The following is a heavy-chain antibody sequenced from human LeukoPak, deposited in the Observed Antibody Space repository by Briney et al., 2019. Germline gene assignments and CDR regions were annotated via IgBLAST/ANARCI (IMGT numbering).Heavy chain of an antibody. CDR2: ISSSGSTI. J-gene: IGHJ3*02. V-gene: IGHV3-48*03. D-gene: IGHD3-16*01. CDR1: GFTFSSYE. Sequence: GGSLRLACAASGFTFSSYEMNWVRQAPGKGLEWGSYISSSGSTIYYADSVKCRFTISRDNAKNSLYLQMNSLRAEDTAVYYCARDERGLMTRRAFDIWGQGTMVTVSS. CDR3: ARDERGLMTRRAFDI.